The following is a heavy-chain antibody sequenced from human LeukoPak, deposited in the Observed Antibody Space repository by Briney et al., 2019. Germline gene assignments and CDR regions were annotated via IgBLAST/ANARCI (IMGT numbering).Heavy chain of an antibody. Sequence: SETLSLTCTVSGGSISSYYWSWIRQPPGKGLEWIGYIYYSGSTNYNPSLKSRVTISVDTSKNQFSLKLSSVTAADTAVYYCARHSGGLARHFDYWGQGSLVTVSS. CDR2: IYYSGST. J-gene: IGHJ4*02. CDR1: GGSISSYY. CDR3: ARHSGGLARHFDY. V-gene: IGHV4-59*01. D-gene: IGHD3-10*01.